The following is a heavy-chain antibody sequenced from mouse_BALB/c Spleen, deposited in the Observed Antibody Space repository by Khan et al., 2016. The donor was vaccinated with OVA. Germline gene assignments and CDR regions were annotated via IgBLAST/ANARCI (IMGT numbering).Heavy chain of an antibody. D-gene: IGHD1-2*01. V-gene: IGHV1-77*01. Sequence: QVQLKESGAELARPGASVKLSCKASGYTFTDYYINWVKQRTGQGLEWIGEISPGSGDTYYNEKFKGKAKLTEDKSSSTVYMQLSSLTAEASAVYFCARRNYFGYPFAYWGQGTLVTVSA. J-gene: IGHJ3*01. CDR2: ISPGSGDT. CDR3: ARRNYFGYPFAY. CDR1: GYTFTDYY.